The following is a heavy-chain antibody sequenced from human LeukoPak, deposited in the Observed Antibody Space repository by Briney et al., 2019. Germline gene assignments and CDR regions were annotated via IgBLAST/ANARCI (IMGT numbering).Heavy chain of an antibody. CDR1: GYTFTSYG. CDR2: ISAYNGNT. D-gene: IGHD3-22*01. Sequence: ASVKVSCKASGYTFTSYGISWVRQAPGQGLEWMGWISAYNGNTSYAQKFQGRVTMTRDTSTSTVYMELSRPRSDDTAVYYCARAGLWDHSDSSGYHNAAFDVWGQGTVVTVSS. J-gene: IGHJ3*01. V-gene: IGHV1-18*01. CDR3: ARAGLWDHSDSSGYHNAAFDV.